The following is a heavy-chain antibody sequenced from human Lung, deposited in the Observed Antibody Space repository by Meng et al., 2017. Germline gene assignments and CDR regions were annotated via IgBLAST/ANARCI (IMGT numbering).Heavy chain of an antibody. Sequence: QMQLVESGAEVKNPGASVNDSCKPSGYTFTAYWLHWVRQAPGQGLDWMGRIDPRSGDTQYAQKFQGRVTMTRDTSISTTYMELSRLRSDDTAVYYCVRDEDISAAGKLFGDYWGQGTLVTVSS. D-gene: IGHD6-13*01. CDR1: GYTFTAYW. CDR3: VRDEDISAAGKLFGDY. J-gene: IGHJ4*02. V-gene: IGHV1-2*06. CDR2: IDPRSGDT.